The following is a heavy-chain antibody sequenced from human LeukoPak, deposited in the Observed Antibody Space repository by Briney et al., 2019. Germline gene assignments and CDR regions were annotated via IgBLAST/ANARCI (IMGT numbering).Heavy chain of an antibody. V-gene: IGHV3-48*03. J-gene: IGHJ6*04. Sequence: QTGGSLRLSCASSGFTFSSYAMSWVRQAPGKGLEWVSYISSSGSTIYYADSVKGRFTISRDNAKNSLYLQMNSLRAEDTDVYYCAELGITMIGGVWGKGTTVTISS. D-gene: IGHD3-10*02. CDR1: GFTFSSYA. CDR2: ISSSGSTI. CDR3: AELGITMIGGV.